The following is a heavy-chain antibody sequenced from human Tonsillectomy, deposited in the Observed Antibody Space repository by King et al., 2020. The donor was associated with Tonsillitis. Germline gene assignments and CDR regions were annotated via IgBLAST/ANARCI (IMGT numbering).Heavy chain of an antibody. D-gene: IGHD3-9*01. CDR1: GGSISSYC. J-gene: IGHJ6*03. V-gene: IGHV4-59*08. Sequence: QLQESGPGLVKPSETLSLTCTVSGGSISSYCWSWIRQPPGKGLEWIGYIYYSGSTNYNPSLKSRVTISVDTSKNQFSLKLSSVTAADAAVYYCARHNYDILPGAVEYFYYYMDVWGKGTTVTVSS. CDR2: IYYSGST. CDR3: ARHNYDILPGAVEYFYYYMDV.